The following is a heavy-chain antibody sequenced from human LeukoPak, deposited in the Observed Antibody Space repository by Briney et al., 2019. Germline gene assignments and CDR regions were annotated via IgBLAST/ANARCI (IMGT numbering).Heavy chain of an antibody. V-gene: IGHV1-46*01. Sequence: VASVTVSCKASGYSFTSYYMHWVRQAPGQGLEWMGIINPSGGSTSYAQKFQGRVTMTRDTSTSTVYMELSSLRSEDTAVYYCARDWPYNWHDGDYYYYGMDVWGQGTTVTVSS. D-gene: IGHD1-1*01. CDR3: ARDWPYNWHDGDYYYYGMDV. CDR1: GYSFTSYY. CDR2: INPSGGST. J-gene: IGHJ6*02.